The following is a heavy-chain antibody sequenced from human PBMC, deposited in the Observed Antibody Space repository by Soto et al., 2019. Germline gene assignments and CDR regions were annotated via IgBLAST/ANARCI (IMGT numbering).Heavy chain of an antibody. D-gene: IGHD2-2*01. CDR3: AKTIVPAAVRPIDY. CDR2: ISHDGNIK. Sequence: SLRLSCSVFGFTFSRFGMHWVRQAPGKGLEWVALISHDGNIKYYSDSVRGRFTISRDNSRTTLFLQMNSLGPEDTAIYFCAKTIVPAAVRPIDYWGLGTLVTVSS. CDR1: GFTFSRFG. V-gene: IGHV3-30*18. J-gene: IGHJ4*02.